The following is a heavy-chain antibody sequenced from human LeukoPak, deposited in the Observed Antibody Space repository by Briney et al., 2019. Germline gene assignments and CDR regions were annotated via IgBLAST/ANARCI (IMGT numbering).Heavy chain of an antibody. CDR1: GFTFRTYA. Sequence: QSGGSLRLSCAASGFTFRTYAMSWVRQTPGKGLEWVSAINNDGDNTYYADSVKGRFSVSRDNSKNTLHLQMNSLRAEDTAVYYCAREGCSSTSCLLLDYWGQGTLVTVSS. CDR2: INNDGDNT. D-gene: IGHD2-2*01. J-gene: IGHJ4*02. V-gene: IGHV3-23*01. CDR3: AREGCSSTSCLLLDY.